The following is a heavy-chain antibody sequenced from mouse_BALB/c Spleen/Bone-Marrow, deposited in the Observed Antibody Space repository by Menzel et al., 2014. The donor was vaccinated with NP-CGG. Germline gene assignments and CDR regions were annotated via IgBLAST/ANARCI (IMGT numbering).Heavy chain of an antibody. CDR3: ARRGVYDYPWFVY. V-gene: IGHV1-4*01. CDR2: INPSSDYT. J-gene: IGHJ3*01. D-gene: IGHD2-4*01. Sequence: QVQLQQPGAELARPGASVKMSCRASGYTFTTYMVHWVKQRPGQGLEWIGYINPSSDYTNYNQKFKDKATLTADKSSSTAYMQLSSLTSEDSAVYYCARRGVYDYPWFVYWGQGTLVTVSA. CDR1: GYTFTTYM.